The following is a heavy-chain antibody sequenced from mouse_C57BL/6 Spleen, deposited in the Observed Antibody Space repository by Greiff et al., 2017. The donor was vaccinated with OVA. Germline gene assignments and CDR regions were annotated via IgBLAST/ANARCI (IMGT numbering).Heavy chain of an antibody. CDR3: ARSFTTVVATGAMDY. Sequence: VQLQQPGAELVRPGSSVKLSCKASGYTFTSYWMDWVKQRPGQGLEWIGNIYPSDSETHYNQKFKDKATLTVDKSSSTAYMQLSSLTSEDSAVYYCARSFTTVVATGAMDYWGKGTSVTVSS. V-gene: IGHV1-61*01. CDR1: GYTFTSYW. D-gene: IGHD1-1*01. CDR2: IYPSDSET. J-gene: IGHJ4*01.